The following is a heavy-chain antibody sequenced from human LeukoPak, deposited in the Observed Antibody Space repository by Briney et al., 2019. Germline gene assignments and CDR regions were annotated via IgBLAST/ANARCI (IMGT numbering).Heavy chain of an antibody. CDR1: GFTFSSYS. J-gene: IGHJ4*02. CDR2: ISSSSSYI. CDR3: ARDGGILTGYALDY. D-gene: IGHD3-9*01. Sequence: GGSLRLSCAASGFTFSSYSMNWVRQAPGKGLEWVSSISSSSSYIYYADSVKGRFTISRDNAKNSLYLQMISLRAEDTAVYYCARDGGILTGYALDYWGQGTLVTVSS. V-gene: IGHV3-21*01.